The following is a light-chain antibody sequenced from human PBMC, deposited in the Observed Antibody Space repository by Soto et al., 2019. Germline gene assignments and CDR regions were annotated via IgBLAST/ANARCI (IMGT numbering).Light chain of an antibody. CDR2: DAS. J-gene: IGKJ5*01. Sequence: EILLTQYPATLSLSPGERATLSCGASQSVSNYLAWYQQKPGQAPRLLIYDASNRATGVPARFSGTGSETDFTITISGLKPEDSAVYYCQQYNNWPFSFGQGTRLEIK. V-gene: IGKV3-11*01. CDR3: QQYNNWPFS. CDR1: QSVSNY.